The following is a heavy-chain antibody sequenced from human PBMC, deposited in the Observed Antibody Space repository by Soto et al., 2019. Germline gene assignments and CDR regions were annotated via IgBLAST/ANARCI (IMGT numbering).Heavy chain of an antibody. CDR1: GFTFSSYS. CDR2: ISSSSSYI. V-gene: IGHV3-21*01. CDR3: ARDLANYYYMDV. J-gene: IGHJ6*03. Sequence: ESGGGLVKPGGSLRLSCAASGFTFSSYSMNWVRQAPGKGLEWVSSISSSSSYIYYADSVKGRFTISRDNAKNSLYLQMNSLRAEDTAVYYCARDLANYYYMDVWGKGTTVTVSS.